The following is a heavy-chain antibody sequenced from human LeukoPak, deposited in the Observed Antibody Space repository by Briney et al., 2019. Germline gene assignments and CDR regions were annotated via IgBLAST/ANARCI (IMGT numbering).Heavy chain of an antibody. CDR1: GFTSSSYS. CDR2: ISSSSSYI. CDR3: ASTYDSSGYLGWFDP. Sequence: PGGSLRLSCVASGFTSSSYSMNWVRQAPGKRLHPLSSISSSSSYIYYADSVKGRFTISRDNAKNSLYLQMNSLRAEDTAVYYCASTYDSSGYLGWFDPWGQGTLVTVSS. D-gene: IGHD3-22*01. J-gene: IGHJ5*02. V-gene: IGHV3-21*01.